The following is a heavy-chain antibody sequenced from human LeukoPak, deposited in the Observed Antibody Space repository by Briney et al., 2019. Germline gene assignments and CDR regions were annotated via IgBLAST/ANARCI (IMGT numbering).Heavy chain of an antibody. CDR2: IYTSGST. CDR3: ARDMTPVVTRD. V-gene: IGHV4-61*02. D-gene: IGHD2/OR15-2a*01. CDR1: GGSISSGSYY. J-gene: IGHJ4*02. Sequence: PSETLSLTCTVSGGSISSGSYYWSWIRQPAGKGLEWIGRIYTSGSTNYNPSLKSRVTISVDTSKNQFSLKLSSVTAADTAVYYCARDMTPVVTRDLGQGTLVTVSS.